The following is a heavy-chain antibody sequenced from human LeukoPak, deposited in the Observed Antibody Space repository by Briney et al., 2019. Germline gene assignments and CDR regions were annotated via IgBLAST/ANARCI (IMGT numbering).Heavy chain of an antibody. J-gene: IGHJ4*02. D-gene: IGHD6-19*01. V-gene: IGHV3-7*02. Sequence: GSLRLSCAASGFIFTNYWMNWVRQAPGRGLEWVAMIKQGGSEKFYVDSAKGRFLISRDNGKNSLYLQMNSLRAEDTAVYYCVAGKEIWGQGTLVTVSS. CDR3: VAGKEI. CDR2: IKQGGSEK. CDR1: GFIFTNYW.